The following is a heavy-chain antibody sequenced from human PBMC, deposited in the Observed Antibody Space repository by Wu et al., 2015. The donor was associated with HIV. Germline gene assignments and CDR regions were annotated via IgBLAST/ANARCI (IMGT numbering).Heavy chain of an antibody. D-gene: IGHD5-12*01. J-gene: IGHJ3*02. Sequence: QVQLVQSGAEVKEPGSSVRVSCKASGGTFSSDAVSWVRQAPGQGLEWMGKIIPVFGTTKYARNFQGRVTISADESTRTVSMELSSLRSDDTAVYYCARPYSGYAYDVLDIWGQGTVVFVSS. CDR3: ARPYSGYAYDVLDI. V-gene: IGHV1-69*13. CDR2: IIPVFGTT. CDR1: GGTFSSDA.